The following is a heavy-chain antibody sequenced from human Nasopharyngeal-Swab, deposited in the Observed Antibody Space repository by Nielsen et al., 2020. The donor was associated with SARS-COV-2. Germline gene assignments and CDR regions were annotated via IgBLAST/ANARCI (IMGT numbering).Heavy chain of an antibody. CDR1: GGSISSGGYS. J-gene: IGHJ4*02. Sequence: SETLSLTCAVSGGSISSGGYSWSWIRQPPGKGLEWIGYIYHSGSASYTPSLKSRVTISVDRSKNQFSLKLSSVTAADTAVYYCAGLWSGSYYGFLGQQAAYFNYWGQGTLVTVSS. V-gene: IGHV4-30-2*01. CDR2: IYHSGSA. D-gene: IGHD1-26*01. CDR3: AGLWSGSYYGFLGQQAAYFNY.